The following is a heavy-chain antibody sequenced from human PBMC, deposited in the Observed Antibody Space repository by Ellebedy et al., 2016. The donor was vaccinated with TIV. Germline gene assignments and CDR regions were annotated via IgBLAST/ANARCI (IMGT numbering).Heavy chain of an antibody. D-gene: IGHD3-10*01. CDR3: ARDPEGAYYYGSGKFDY. V-gene: IGHV1-3*01. Sequence: ASVKVSCXASGYTFTSHIINWVRQAPGQRLEWLGWINAGNGNTKYSQKFQGRVTITRDTSTSTVYMEMSSLRPEDTAVFYCARDPEGAYYYGSGKFDYWGQGTLATVSS. CDR1: GYTFTSHI. CDR2: INAGNGNT. J-gene: IGHJ4*02.